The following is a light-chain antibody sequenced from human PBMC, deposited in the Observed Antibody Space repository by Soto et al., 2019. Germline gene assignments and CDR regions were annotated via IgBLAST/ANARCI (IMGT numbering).Light chain of an antibody. V-gene: IGLV4-69*01. J-gene: IGLJ2*01. Sequence: QLVLTQSPSASASLGASVKLTCTLSSGHSRYAIAWHQQQPEKGPRYLMKLDSDGSHTKGDAIPDRFSGSSSGAERYLTISSLKSEDEADYYCQTWGTGIHVVFGGGTQLAVL. CDR1: SGHSRYA. CDR2: LDSDGSH. CDR3: QTWGTGIHVV.